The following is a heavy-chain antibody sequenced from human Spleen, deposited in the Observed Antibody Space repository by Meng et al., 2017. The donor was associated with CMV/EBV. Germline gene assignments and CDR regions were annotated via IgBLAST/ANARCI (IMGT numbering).Heavy chain of an antibody. J-gene: IGHJ6*01. CDR2: IYSGGSAT. Sequence: GESLKISCAASGFAFNTYAMSWVRQAPGKGLEWVSVIYSGGSATYYADSVKGRFTISRDNSKNTLFLQMDSLGAADTAVYYCAKIGSLTYYYYGMDVWGQGTTVTVSS. CDR3: AKIGSLTYYYYGMDV. CDR1: GFAFNTYA. D-gene: IGHD1-26*01. V-gene: IGHV3-23*03.